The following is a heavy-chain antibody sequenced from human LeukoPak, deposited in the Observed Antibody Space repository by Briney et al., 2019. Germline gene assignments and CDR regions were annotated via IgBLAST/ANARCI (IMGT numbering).Heavy chain of an antibody. CDR1: GXTFSSYA. D-gene: IGHD6-19*01. J-gene: IGHJ4*02. CDR3: ARDLSGWYTFDY. Sequence: GGSLRLSCAASGXTFSSYAMSWVRQAPGKGLEWVSAISGSGGSTYYADSVKGRFTISRDNSENTLYVQMNSLRVEDTAVYYCARDLSGWYTFDYWGQGTLVTVSS. CDR2: ISGSGGST. V-gene: IGHV3-23*01.